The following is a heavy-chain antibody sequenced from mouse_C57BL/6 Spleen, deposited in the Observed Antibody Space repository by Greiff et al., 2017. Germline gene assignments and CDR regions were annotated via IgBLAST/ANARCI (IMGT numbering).Heavy chain of an antibody. V-gene: IGHV1-50*01. CDR2: IDPSDSYT. D-gene: IGHD2-12*01. CDR1: GYTFTSYW. Sequence: QVQLQQPGAELVKPGASVKLSCKASGYTFTSYWMQWVKQRPGQGLEWIGEIDPSDSYTNYNQKFKGKATLTVDTSSSTAYMQLSSLTSEDSAVYYCARFPLRRGDYWGQGTTLTVSS. J-gene: IGHJ2*01. CDR3: ARFPLRRGDY.